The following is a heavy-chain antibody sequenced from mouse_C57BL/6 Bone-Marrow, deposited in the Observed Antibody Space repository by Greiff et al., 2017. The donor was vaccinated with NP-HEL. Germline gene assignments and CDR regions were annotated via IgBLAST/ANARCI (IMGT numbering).Heavy chain of an antibody. V-gene: IGHV5-4*01. Sequence: EVKLVESGGGLVKPGGSLKLSCAASGFNFSSYAMSWVRQTPEKRLEWVATISDGGSYTYYPDNVKGRFTISRDNAKNNLYLQMSHLKSEDTAMYYCARDRAYWGQGTLVTVSA. J-gene: IGHJ3*01. CDR2: ISDGGSYT. CDR3: ARDRAY. CDR1: GFNFSSYA.